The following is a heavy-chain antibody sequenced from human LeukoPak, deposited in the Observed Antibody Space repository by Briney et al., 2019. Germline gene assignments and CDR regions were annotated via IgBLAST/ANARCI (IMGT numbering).Heavy chain of an antibody. CDR1: GFTFSTYA. CDR3: ATLFSTTWRFFQH. D-gene: IGHD1-14*01. Sequence: GGSLRLSCAASGFTFSTYAINWVRQAPGKGLEWVSSIGSRDGNTYYADSVKGRSTISRDNSKNTLYLQMNSLRAEDTAVYYCATLFSTTWRFFQHWGQGTLVTVSS. V-gene: IGHV3-23*01. J-gene: IGHJ1*01. CDR2: IGSRDGNT.